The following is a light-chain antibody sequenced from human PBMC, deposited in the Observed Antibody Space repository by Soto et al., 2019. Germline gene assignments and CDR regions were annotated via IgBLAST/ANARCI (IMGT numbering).Light chain of an antibody. CDR2: LGS. Sequence: EIVMTQSPPSLTVTPGEPASISCRSSQRLLHSKEKTFLDWYLQKPGQSPQLLIYLGSNRASGVPDRVSGSGAGTDFTLKISRVEAEDVGVYYCMQALQTPYTFGQGTKLEIK. CDR1: QRLLHSKEKTF. CDR3: MQALQTPYT. V-gene: IGKV2-28*01. J-gene: IGKJ2*01.